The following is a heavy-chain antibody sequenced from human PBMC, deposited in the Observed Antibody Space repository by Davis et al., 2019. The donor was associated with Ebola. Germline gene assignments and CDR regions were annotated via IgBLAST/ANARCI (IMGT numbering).Heavy chain of an antibody. J-gene: IGHJ4*02. CDR3: ARDRTEGDFSEGTGNY. CDR1: GYTFTSYG. CDR2: INARTGST. V-gene: IGHV1-18*01. Sequence: ASVKVSCKASGYTFTSYGITWVRQAPGQGLEWMGWINARTGSTKYAQKVQGRVTMTTDTFTSTAYMELRRLTPDDTAVYYCARDRTEGDFSEGTGNYWDQGTLVTVSS. D-gene: IGHD2-21*02.